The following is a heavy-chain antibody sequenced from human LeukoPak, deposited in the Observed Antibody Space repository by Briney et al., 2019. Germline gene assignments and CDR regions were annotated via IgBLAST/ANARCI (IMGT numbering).Heavy chain of an antibody. V-gene: IGHV4-38-2*02. D-gene: IGHD3-22*01. CDR3: ARGGPTYYYDSSGYPLDY. Sequence: SETLSLTCTVSGYSISSGYYWGWIRQPPGKGLEWIGSIYHSGSTYYNPSLKSRVTISADTSKNQFSLKMNSATAADTAVYFCARGGPTYYYDSSGYPLDYWGQGTLVTVSS. J-gene: IGHJ4*02. CDR2: IYHSGST. CDR1: GYSISSGYY.